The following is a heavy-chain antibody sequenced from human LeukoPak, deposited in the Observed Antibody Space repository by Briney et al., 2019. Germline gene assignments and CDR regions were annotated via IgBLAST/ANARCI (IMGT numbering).Heavy chain of an antibody. CDR3: ATTVDTEIDY. CDR1: GGSISSGSYY. CDR2: IYTSGST. Sequence: SETLSLTCTVSGGSISSGSYYWSWIRQPAGKGLEWIGRIYTSGSTNYNPSLKSRVTISVDTSKNQFSLKLSSVTAADTAVYYCATTVDTEIDYWGQGTLVTVSS. V-gene: IGHV4-61*02. D-gene: IGHD5-18*01. J-gene: IGHJ4*02.